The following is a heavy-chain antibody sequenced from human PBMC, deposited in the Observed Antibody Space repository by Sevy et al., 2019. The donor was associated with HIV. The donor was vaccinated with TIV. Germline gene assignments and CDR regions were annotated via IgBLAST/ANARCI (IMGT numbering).Heavy chain of an antibody. CDR2: ISATGGST. Sequence: GGSLRLSCAASGFTLGSYTMNWVRQAPGEGLEWVASISATGGSTYYADSVKGRFTISRDVSKGLLYLQMNSLTAEDTAIFYCAKLPSTVMFREKGYWGQGTRVTVSS. J-gene: IGHJ4*02. D-gene: IGHD3-10*01. V-gene: IGHV3-23*01. CDR1: GFTLGSYT. CDR3: AKLPSTVMFREKGY.